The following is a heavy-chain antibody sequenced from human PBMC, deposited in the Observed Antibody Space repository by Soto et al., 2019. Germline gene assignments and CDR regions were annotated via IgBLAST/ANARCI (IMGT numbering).Heavy chain of an antibody. D-gene: IGHD5-18*01. CDR3: ARKGYSYGHNWFDP. CDR2: INHSGST. CDR1: GGSFSGYY. Sequence: NPSETLSLTCAVYGGSFSGYYWSWIRQPPGKGLEWIGEINHSGSTNYNPSLKSRVTISVDTSKNQFSLKLSSVAAADTAVYYCARKGYSYGHNWFDPWGQGTLVTVSS. V-gene: IGHV4-34*01. J-gene: IGHJ5*02.